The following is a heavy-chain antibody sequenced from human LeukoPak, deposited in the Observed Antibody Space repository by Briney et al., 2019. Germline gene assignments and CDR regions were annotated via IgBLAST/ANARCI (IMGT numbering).Heavy chain of an antibody. J-gene: IGHJ4*02. CDR1: GYTFTSYW. CDR3: ARSDYGGSY. Sequence: GESLMISCKASGYTFTSYWIGWVRQMPGKGLEWMGIIYPGDSDIKYSPSFQGQVSISADKSISTAYLQWSSLKASDTAIYYCARSDYGGSYWGQGTLVTVSS. CDR2: IYPGDSDI. V-gene: IGHV5-51*01. D-gene: IGHD4-17*01.